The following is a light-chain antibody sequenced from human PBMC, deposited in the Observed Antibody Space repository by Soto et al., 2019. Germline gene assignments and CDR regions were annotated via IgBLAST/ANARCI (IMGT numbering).Light chain of an antibody. Sequence: EIVLTQSPDTLSVSPGERATLYCRASQSVSGTSLAWYQQKPGQAPRLLIYGASTRTTGIPDRFSGSGSGTDFTLTITRLEPEDFAVYYCQQYSASPPMYTFGQGTKLEIK. J-gene: IGKJ2*01. CDR1: QSVSGTS. CDR3: QQYSASPPMYT. V-gene: IGKV3-20*01. CDR2: GAS.